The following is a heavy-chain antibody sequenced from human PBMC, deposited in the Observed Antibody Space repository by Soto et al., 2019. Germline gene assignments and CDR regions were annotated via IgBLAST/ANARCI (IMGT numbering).Heavy chain of an antibody. V-gene: IGHV3-23*01. CDR1: GFTFSSYA. CDR2: ISGSGGST. Sequence: EVQLLESGGGLVQPGGSLRLSCAASGFTFSSYAMSWVRQAPGKGLEWVSAISGSGGSTYYADSVKGRFTISRDNTKNTLYLQMNSLSAEDTAVYYCAKDPTSCCYNWFDPWGQGTLVTVSS. CDR3: AKDPTSCCYNWFDP. D-gene: IGHD2-2*01. J-gene: IGHJ5*02.